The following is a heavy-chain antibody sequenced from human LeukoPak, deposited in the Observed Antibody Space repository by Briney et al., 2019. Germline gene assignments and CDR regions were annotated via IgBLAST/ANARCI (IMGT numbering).Heavy chain of an antibody. V-gene: IGHV3-53*01. D-gene: IGHD3-22*01. CDR1: GFTVSSNY. J-gene: IGHJ4*02. Sequence: PGGSLRLSCAASGFTVSSNYMSWVRQAPGKGLEWVSVIYSGGSTYYADSVKGRFTISRDNAKNSLYLQMNSLRAEDTAVYYCARGRTGLYSVVTHFDYWGQGTLVTVSS. CDR2: IYSGGST. CDR3: ARGRTGLYSVVTHFDY.